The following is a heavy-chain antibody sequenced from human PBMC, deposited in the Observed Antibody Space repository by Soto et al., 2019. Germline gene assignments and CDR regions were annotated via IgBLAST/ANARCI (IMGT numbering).Heavy chain of an antibody. CDR1: GYSFNSYG. J-gene: IGHJ6*02. CDR3: ARTRTATRPYYEMDF. V-gene: IGHV1-18*01. D-gene: IGHD6-6*01. Sequence: WASVKVSCKASGYSFNSYGISWVRQAPGQGLEWMGWISAYNGDTNYGQKVQGRVTLTTDTSTSTAYMELRSLTSDDTAVYYCARTRTATRPYYEMDFWGQGTAVTVSS. CDR2: ISAYNGDT.